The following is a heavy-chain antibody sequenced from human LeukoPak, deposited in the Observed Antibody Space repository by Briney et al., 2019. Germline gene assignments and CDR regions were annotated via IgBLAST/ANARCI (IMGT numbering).Heavy chain of an antibody. Sequence: GGSLRLSCAASGFTFSSYGMHWVRQAPGKGLEWVAVISYDGSNKYYADSVKGRFTISRDNSKNTLYLQMSSLRAEDTAVYYCATDAYSSSSWFDYWGQGTLVTVSS. D-gene: IGHD6-6*01. CDR1: GFTFSSYG. CDR3: ATDAYSSSSWFDY. CDR2: ISYDGSNK. J-gene: IGHJ4*02. V-gene: IGHV3-30*03.